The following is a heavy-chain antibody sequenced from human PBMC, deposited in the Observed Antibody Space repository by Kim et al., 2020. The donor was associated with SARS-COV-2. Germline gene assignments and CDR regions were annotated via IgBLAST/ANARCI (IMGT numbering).Heavy chain of an antibody. Sequence: SPSFQGQVTISADKSISTAYLQWSSLKASDTAMYYCARLGRLAAASGFDPWGQGTLVTVSS. CDR3: ARLGRLAAASGFDP. J-gene: IGHJ5*02. D-gene: IGHD6-13*01. V-gene: IGHV5-51*01.